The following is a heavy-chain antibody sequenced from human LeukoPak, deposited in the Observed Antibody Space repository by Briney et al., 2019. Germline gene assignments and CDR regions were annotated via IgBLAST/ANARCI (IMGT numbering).Heavy chain of an antibody. Sequence: SETLSLTCTVSGGSISTSNYYRGWIRQPPGRGLGWIGNIFYSGSTYYNPSLKSRVTISVDTSKNQFSLKLSSVTAADTAVYYCARGASVVPRYSSSPKLWWFDPWGQGTLVTVSS. CDR3: ARGASVVPRYSSSPKLWWFDP. J-gene: IGHJ5*02. V-gene: IGHV4-39*07. D-gene: IGHD6-13*01. CDR2: IFYSGST. CDR1: GGSISTSNYY.